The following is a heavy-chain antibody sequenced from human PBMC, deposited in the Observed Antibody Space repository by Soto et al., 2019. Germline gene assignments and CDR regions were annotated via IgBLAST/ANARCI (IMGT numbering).Heavy chain of an antibody. CDR2: TSYDGSNK. V-gene: IGHV3-30*18. Sequence: GGSLRLSCAASGFTFSNNGMHWVRQAPGKGLEWVAVTSYDGSNKYYTDSVKGRFTISRDNSKNTLYLQMNSLRAEDTAVYYCAKDDSGYGADYWGQGTLVTVSS. CDR3: AKDDSGYGADY. D-gene: IGHD5-12*01. J-gene: IGHJ4*02. CDR1: GFTFSNNG.